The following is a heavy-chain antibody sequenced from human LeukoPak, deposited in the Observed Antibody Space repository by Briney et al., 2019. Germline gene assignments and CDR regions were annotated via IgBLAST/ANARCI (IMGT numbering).Heavy chain of an antibody. CDR2: IIPIFGTA. D-gene: IGHD3-10*01. J-gene: IGHJ5*02. V-gene: IGHV1-69*05. CDR3: ASDRAGWFDP. Sequence: SVKVSCKASGGTFSSYAISWVRQAPGQGLEWMGGIIPIFGTANYAQKFQGRVTITTGESTSTDYTELRSMRSEDTAVYYCASDRAGWFDPWGQGTLVSVFS. CDR1: GGTFSSYA.